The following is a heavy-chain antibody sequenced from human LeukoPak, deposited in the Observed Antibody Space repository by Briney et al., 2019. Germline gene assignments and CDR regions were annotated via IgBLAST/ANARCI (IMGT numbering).Heavy chain of an antibody. J-gene: IGHJ4*02. CDR2: IYPGDSDT. V-gene: IGHV5-51*01. CDR1: GYSFTSYW. D-gene: IGHD3-10*01. CDR3: ARHAYYYGSGSYYLPDFDY. Sequence: GESLKISCKGSGYSFTSYWIGWVRQMPGKGLEWMGIIYPGDSDTRYSPSFQGQVTISADKSISTAYLQWSSLKASDTAMYYCARHAYYYGSGSYYLPDFDYWGQGTLVTVSS.